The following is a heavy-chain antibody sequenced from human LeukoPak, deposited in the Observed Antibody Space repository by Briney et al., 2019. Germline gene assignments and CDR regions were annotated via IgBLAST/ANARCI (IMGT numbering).Heavy chain of an antibody. CDR3: ASGYSYGYDAFDI. V-gene: IGHV3-9*01. CDR2: ISWNSGSI. D-gene: IGHD5-18*01. CDR1: GFTFSSYA. J-gene: IGHJ3*02. Sequence: GGSLRLSCAASGFTFSSYAMSWVRQAPGKGLEWVSGISWNSGSIGYADSVKGRFTISRDNAKNSLYLQMNSLRAEDTAVYYCASGYSYGYDAFDIWGQGTMVTVSS.